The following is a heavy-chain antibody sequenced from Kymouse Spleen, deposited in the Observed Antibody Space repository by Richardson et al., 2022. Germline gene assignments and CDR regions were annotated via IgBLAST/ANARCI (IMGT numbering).Heavy chain of an antibody. D-gene: IGHD6-6*01. CDR2: INHSGST. CDR1: GGSFSGYY. V-gene: IGHV4-34*01. Sequence: QVQLQQWGAGLLKPSETLSLTCAVYGGSFSGYYWSWIRQPPGKGLEWIGEINHSGSTNYNPSLKSRVTISVDTSKNQFSLKLSSVTAADTAVYYCARVGSSSSNDYWGQGTLVTVSS. J-gene: IGHJ4*02. CDR3: ARVGSSSSNDY.